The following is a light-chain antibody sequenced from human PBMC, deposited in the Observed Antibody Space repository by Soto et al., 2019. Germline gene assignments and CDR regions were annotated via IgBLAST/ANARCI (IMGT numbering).Light chain of an antibody. CDR3: QQYNSYSKT. J-gene: IGKJ1*01. Sequence: DNQMTQSPSTLSASVGDRATITCRASDSISSWLAWYQQKPGKAPKLLIYKASSLESGVPSRFSGSGSGTEFTLTISSLQPDDFATYYCQQYNSYSKTFGQGTKVDIK. CDR1: DSISSW. V-gene: IGKV1-5*03. CDR2: KAS.